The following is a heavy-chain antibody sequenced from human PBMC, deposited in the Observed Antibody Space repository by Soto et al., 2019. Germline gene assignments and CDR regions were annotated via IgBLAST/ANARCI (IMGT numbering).Heavy chain of an antibody. J-gene: IGHJ5*02. CDR2: ISAYNGNT. CDR3: ARTPPLDILTGYYGAWFDP. D-gene: IGHD3-9*01. Sequence: ALVKVSCKASGYTFTSYGISWVRQAPGQGLEWMGWISAYNGNTNYAQKLQGRVTMTTDTSTSTAYMELRSLRSDDTAVYYCARTPPLDILTGYYGAWFDPWGQGTLVTVSS. V-gene: IGHV1-18*01. CDR1: GYTFTSYG.